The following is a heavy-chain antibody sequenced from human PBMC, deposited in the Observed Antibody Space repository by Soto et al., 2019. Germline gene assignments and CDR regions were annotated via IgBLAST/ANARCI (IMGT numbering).Heavy chain of an antibody. CDR1: GFTFSSYA. J-gene: IGHJ4*02. CDR2: ISGSGGST. D-gene: IGHD3-22*01. V-gene: IGHV3-23*01. CDR3: AKQGYYYDSSGYIFEY. Sequence: GGSLRLSCAASGFTFSSYAMSWVRQAPGKGLEWVSAISGSGGSTYYADSVKGRFTISRDNSKNTLYLQMNSLRAEDTAVYYCAKQGYYYDSSGYIFEYWGQGTLVTVSS.